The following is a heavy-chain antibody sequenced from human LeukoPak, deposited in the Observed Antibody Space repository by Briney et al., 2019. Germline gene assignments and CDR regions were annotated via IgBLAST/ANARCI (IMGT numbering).Heavy chain of an antibody. D-gene: IGHD3-22*01. CDR2: IYTSGST. CDR3: ARERGYYDSSGHYYYFDY. CDR1: GGSISSYY. Sequence: SETLSLTCTVSGGSISSYYWSWIRQPAGKGLEWIGRIYTSGSTNYNPSLKSRVTMSVDTSKNQFSLKLSSVTAADTAVYYCARERGYYDSSGHYYYFDYWGQGTLVTVSS. J-gene: IGHJ4*02. V-gene: IGHV4-4*07.